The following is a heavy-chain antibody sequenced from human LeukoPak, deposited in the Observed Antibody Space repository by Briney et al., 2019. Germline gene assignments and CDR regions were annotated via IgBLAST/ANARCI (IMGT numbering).Heavy chain of an antibody. CDR1: GFTFNNYW. CDR3: ARAKRNGFDI. V-gene: IGHV3-7*04. J-gene: IGHJ3*02. CDR2: IKQDGGEK. Sequence: PGGSLRLSCAASGFTFNNYWMSWVRQAPGKGLEWVANIKQDGGEKYYVDSLKGRFTISRDNAKNSLFLQMNSLRAEDTAVYYCARAKRNGFDIWGQGTMVTVSS.